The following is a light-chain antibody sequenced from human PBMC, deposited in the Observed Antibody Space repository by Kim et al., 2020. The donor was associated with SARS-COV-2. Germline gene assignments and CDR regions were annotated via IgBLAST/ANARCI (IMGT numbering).Light chain of an antibody. CDR3: SSYSSSDIVL. CDR2: DVT. J-gene: IGLJ2*01. Sequence: GQSISISCTGTSSNVGGYNYVAWFQQNPGKAPKVIIYDVTKRPSGGSNRFSGSKAGNTASLTISGLQTDDGADYYCSSYSSSDIVLFGGGTQLTVL. CDR1: SSNVGGYNY. V-gene: IGLV2-14*04.